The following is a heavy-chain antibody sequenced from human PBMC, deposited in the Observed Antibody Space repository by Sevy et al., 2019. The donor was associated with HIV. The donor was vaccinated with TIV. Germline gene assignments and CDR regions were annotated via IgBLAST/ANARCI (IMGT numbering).Heavy chain of an antibody. D-gene: IGHD3-3*02. V-gene: IGHV3-7*01. CDR2: ISQDGTEE. Sequence: GGSLRLSCAASGLTFSIYWVTWVRQAPGKGLGWVASISQDGTEEYYVDSVKGRFTMSRDNAKDSVYLQMSSLRAEDTAIYSCVRGHLWLENWGQGTLVTVSS. J-gene: IGHJ4*02. CDR3: VRGHLWLEN. CDR1: GLTFSIYW.